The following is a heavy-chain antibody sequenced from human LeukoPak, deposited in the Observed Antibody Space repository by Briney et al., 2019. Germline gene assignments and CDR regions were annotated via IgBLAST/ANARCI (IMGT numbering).Heavy chain of an antibody. D-gene: IGHD3-3*01. CDR3: ARGRRIYDFWSGYYSAFDI. CDR1: GFTFSSYA. V-gene: IGHV3-30*04. CDR2: ISYDGSNK. Sequence: PGGSLRLSCAASGFTFSSYAMHWVRQAPGKGLEWVVVISYDGSNKYCADSVKGRFTISRDNSKNTLYLQMNSLRAEDTAVYYCARGRRIYDFWSGYYSAFDIWGQGTMVTVSS. J-gene: IGHJ3*02.